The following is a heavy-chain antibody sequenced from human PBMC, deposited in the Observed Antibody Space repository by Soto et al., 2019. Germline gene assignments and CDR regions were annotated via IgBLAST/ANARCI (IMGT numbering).Heavy chain of an antibody. CDR2: ISAYGTTT. V-gene: IGHV1-18*04. Sequence: HVQLVQSGTEVKKPGASVQVSCKASGYSFTTYGFSWVRQAPGQGLEWMGWISAYGTTTDYAQSLQGRVTLTTDTSPSTTHKVPCCPRVHDSTVYYCTRYSGIASPGRCLADYWGQGTLVTVSS. D-gene: IGHD6-13*01. CDR1: GYSFTTYG. CDR3: TRYSGIASPGRCLADY. J-gene: IGHJ4*02.